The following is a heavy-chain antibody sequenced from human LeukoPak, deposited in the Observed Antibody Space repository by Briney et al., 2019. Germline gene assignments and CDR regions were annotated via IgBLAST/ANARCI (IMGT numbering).Heavy chain of an antibody. J-gene: IGHJ4*02. D-gene: IGHD6-19*01. Sequence: PGGSLRLSCAASGFTFDDYAMHWVRQAPGKGLEWVSLISWDGGSTYYADSVKGRFTISRDSSKNSLYLQMNSLRAEDTALYYCAKDMYSSGYNHFDYWGQGTLVTVSS. CDR2: ISWDGGST. CDR1: GFTFDDYA. V-gene: IGHV3-43D*03. CDR3: AKDMYSSGYNHFDY.